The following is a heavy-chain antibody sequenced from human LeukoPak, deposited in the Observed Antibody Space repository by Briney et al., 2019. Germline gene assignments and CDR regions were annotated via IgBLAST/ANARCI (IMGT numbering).Heavy chain of an antibody. J-gene: IGHJ1*01. CDR2: IYHSGST. D-gene: IGHD3-22*01. V-gene: IGHV4-38-2*01. CDR3: ARSGDSSGSQYFQY. CDR1: GYSISSGYY. Sequence: SETLSLTCAVSGYSISSGYYWGWIRQPPGKGLEWIGSIYHSGSTYYNPSLKSRVTISVDTSKNQFSLKLSSVTAADTAVYFCARSGDSSGSQYFQYRGQGTLVTVSS.